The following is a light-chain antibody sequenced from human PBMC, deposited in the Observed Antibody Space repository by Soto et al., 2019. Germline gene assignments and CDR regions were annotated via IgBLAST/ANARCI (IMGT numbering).Light chain of an antibody. J-gene: IGLJ1*01. CDR1: SSNIGAGYE. CDR2: ENN. Sequence: QSVLTQPPSVSEAPGQRVTISCTGSSSNIGAGYEAHWYQQVPGTAPKLLIYENNNRPSGVADRFSGSKSDTSGSLAITGLQAADAAEYYCQSSDSSLSGYVFGAGTNLTVL. CDR3: QSSDSSLSGYV. V-gene: IGLV1-40*01.